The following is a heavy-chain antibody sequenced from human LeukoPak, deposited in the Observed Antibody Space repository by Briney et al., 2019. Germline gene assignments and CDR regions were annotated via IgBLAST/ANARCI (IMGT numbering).Heavy chain of an antibody. CDR3: ARDRYNDYGDYGYFQH. Sequence: GGSLRLSCAASGFTFSSYAMSWVRQAPGKGRGWVSAFSGSGGSTYYADSVKGRFTISRDNSKNTLYLQMNSLRAEDTAAYYCARDRYNDYGDYGYFQHWGQGTLVTVSS. J-gene: IGHJ1*01. CDR2: FSGSGGST. D-gene: IGHD4-17*01. V-gene: IGHV3-23*01. CDR1: GFTFSSYA.